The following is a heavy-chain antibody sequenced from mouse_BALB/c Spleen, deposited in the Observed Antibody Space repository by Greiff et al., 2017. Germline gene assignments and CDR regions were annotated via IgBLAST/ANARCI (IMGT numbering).Heavy chain of an antibody. V-gene: IGHV3-2*02. CDR2: ISYSGST. CDR3: ARWDYGAMDY. CDR1: GYSITSDYA. J-gene: IGHJ4*01. Sequence: DVKLQESGPGLVKPSQSLSLTCTVTGYSITSDYAWNWIRQFPGNKLEWMGYISYSGSTSYNPSLKSRISITRYTSKNQFFLQLNSVTTEDTATYYCARWDYGAMDYWGQGTSVTVSS.